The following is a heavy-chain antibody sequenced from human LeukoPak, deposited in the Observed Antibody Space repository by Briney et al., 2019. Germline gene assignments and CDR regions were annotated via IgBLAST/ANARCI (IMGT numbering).Heavy chain of an antibody. V-gene: IGHV3-23*01. CDR1: GFTFSSYA. CDR2: ISGSGGST. Sequence: GGSLRLSCAASGFTFSSYAMSWVRQAPGKGLEWVSAISGSGGSTYYADSVKGRFTISRDNSRNTLYLQMNSLRAEDTAVYYRAKVMTRTMVRGVPPSDYWGQGTLVTVSS. CDR3: AKVMTRTMVRGVPPSDY. J-gene: IGHJ4*02. D-gene: IGHD3-10*01.